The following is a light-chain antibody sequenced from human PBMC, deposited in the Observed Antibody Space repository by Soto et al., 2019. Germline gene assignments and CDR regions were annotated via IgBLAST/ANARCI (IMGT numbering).Light chain of an antibody. J-gene: IGLJ2*01. Sequence: QSVLTQPASVSGSPGQWITISCTGTSSDVVGYNYVSWYQQHPGKAPKLMIYDVSNRPSGVSNRFSGSKSGNTASLTISGLQAEDEADYYCSSYTTSSAVVFGGGTQLTVL. V-gene: IGLV2-14*03. CDR3: SSYTTSSAVV. CDR1: SSDVVGYNY. CDR2: DVS.